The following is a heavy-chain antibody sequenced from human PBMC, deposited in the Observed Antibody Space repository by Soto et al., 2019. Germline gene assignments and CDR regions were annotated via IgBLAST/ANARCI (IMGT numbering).Heavy chain of an antibody. CDR3: ARQRSSNYYYYGMDV. Sequence: GESLKISCKGSGYSFTSYWTGWVRQMPGKGLEWMGIIYPGDSDTRYSPSFQGQVTISADKSISTAYLQWSSLKASDTAMYYCARQRSSNYYYYGMDVWGQGTTVTVSS. J-gene: IGHJ6*02. D-gene: IGHD6-6*01. V-gene: IGHV5-51*01. CDR2: IYPGDSDT. CDR1: GYSFTSYW.